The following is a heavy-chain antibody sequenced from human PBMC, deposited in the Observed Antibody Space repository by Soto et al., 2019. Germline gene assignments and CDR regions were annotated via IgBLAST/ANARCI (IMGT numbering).Heavy chain of an antibody. J-gene: IGHJ4*02. V-gene: IGHV1-18*01. Sequence: SVKVPWKVVDYAFAAHGIPCVRQAPGQGLEWMGWISAHNGNTNYAQKLQGRVTVTRDTSTSTAYMELRSLRSDDTAVYYCARGRYGDYWGQGALVTVSS. D-gene: IGHD1-1*01. CDR3: ARGRYGDY. CDR2: ISAHNGNT. CDR1: DYAFAAHG.